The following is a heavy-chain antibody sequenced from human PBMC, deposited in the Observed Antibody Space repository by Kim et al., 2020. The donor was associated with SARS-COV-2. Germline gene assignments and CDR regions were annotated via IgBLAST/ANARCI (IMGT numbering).Heavy chain of an antibody. D-gene: IGHD3-10*01. Sequence: SETLSLTCAVYGGSFSGYYWNWIRQPPGKGLEWIGEINHSGSTNYNSSLKSRVTISVDTSKNQFSLKVNSVTAADTAVYYCARGHYGSGIYYNGKFDYWGQGTLATVSS. CDR3: ARGHYGSGIYYNGKFDY. CDR1: GGSFSGYY. V-gene: IGHV4-34*01. CDR2: INHSGST. J-gene: IGHJ4*02.